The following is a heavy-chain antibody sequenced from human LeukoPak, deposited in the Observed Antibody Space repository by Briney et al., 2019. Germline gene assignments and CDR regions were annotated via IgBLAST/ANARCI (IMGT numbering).Heavy chain of an antibody. CDR1: GGSISGYY. D-gene: IGHD3-3*01. CDR3: ARGVPEYYDFWSGYFYYFDY. CDR2: IYYSGST. J-gene: IGHJ4*02. Sequence: SETLSLTCTVSGGSISGYYWSWIRQPPGKGLEWIGYIYYSGSTNYNPSLKSRVTISVDTSKNQFSLKLTSVTAADTAVYYCARGVPEYYDFWSGYFYYFDYWGQGTLVTVSS. V-gene: IGHV4-59*01.